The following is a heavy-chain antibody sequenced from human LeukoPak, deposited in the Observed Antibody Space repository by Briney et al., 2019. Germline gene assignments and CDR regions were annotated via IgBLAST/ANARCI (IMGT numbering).Heavy chain of an antibody. Sequence: ASVKVSCKASGYTFTKNDINWVRQATGQGLEWMGWMNPNSGNTVYAQKFQGRVTITRNTSISTAYMELSSLRSEDTAVYYCARHISVLWGPFDYWGQGTLVTVSS. J-gene: IGHJ4*02. D-gene: IGHD3-10*01. V-gene: IGHV1-8*03. CDR2: MNPNSGNT. CDR1: GYTFTKND. CDR3: ARHISVLWGPFDY.